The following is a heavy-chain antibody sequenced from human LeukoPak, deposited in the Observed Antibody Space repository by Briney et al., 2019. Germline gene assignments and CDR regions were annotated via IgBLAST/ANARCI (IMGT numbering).Heavy chain of an antibody. D-gene: IGHD3-3*01. V-gene: IGHV3-49*04. Sequence: PGGSLRLSCTASGFTFGDYAMSWVRQAPGKGLEWVGFIRSKAYGGTTEYAASVKGRFTISRDDSKSIAYLQMNSLKTEDTAVCYCSYDFWSGYYPSLDYWGQGTLVTVSS. CDR1: GFTFGDYA. CDR2: IRSKAYGGTT. CDR3: SYDFWSGYYPSLDY. J-gene: IGHJ4*02.